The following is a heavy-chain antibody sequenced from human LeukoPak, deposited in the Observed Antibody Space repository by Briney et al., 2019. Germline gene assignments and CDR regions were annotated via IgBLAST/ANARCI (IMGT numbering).Heavy chain of an antibody. CDR1: GGSISSYY. D-gene: IGHD1-1*01. J-gene: IGHJ4*02. CDR3: ARDLEGGYFDY. Sequence: PSETLSLTCTVSGGSISSYYWTWIRQPPGKGLEWIGYIYYSGSTNYNPSLKSRVTISVDTSKNQFSLKLSSVTAADTAVYYCARDLEGGYFDYWGQGTLVTVSS. V-gene: IGHV4-59*01. CDR2: IYYSGST.